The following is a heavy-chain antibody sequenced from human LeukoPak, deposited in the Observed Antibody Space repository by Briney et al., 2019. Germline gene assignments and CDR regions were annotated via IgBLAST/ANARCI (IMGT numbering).Heavy chain of an antibody. V-gene: IGHV4-59*01. D-gene: IGHD4-17*01. CDR1: GGSISRNY. Sequence: SETLSLTCTVSGGSISRNYWSWIRQPPGKGLEWIGYIYSSGNTNYNPSLKSRVTISVDRSKNQFSLKLNSVTAADTAVYYCAREKYGLFDPWGQGLLVTVSS. J-gene: IGHJ5*02. CDR2: IYSSGNT. CDR3: AREKYGLFDP.